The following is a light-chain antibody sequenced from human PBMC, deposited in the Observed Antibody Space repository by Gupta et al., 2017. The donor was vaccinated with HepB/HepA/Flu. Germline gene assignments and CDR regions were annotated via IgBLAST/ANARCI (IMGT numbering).Light chain of an antibody. CDR3: LKDCGSSRN. Sequence: EIVLTQSPGTLSLSPGERATLSSWASQRVVLDDLACFQQRPGQAPRLLIYAASTRAAGIPDRFSGSGSGTDFTLTISRLEPEDFGVYYCLKDCGSSRNFGQGTKMDIK. CDR1: QRVVLDD. CDR2: AAS. V-gene: IGKV3-20*01. J-gene: IGKJ2*02.